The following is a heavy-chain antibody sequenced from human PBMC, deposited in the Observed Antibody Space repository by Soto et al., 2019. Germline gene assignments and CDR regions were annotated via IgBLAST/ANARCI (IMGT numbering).Heavy chain of an antibody. D-gene: IGHD4-4*01. J-gene: IGHJ6*03. Sequence: QVQLQESGPGLVKPSEPLSLTCTVSGGSISSYYWSWIRQPPGKGLEWIGYISYSGATRYSPSLKSRVTISVDTSKNQFSLMLSSVTAADTAVYFFARQDLSINHCYYYMDVWGKGTTVSASS. CDR1: GGSISSYY. V-gene: IGHV4-59*01. CDR3: ARQDLSINHCYYYMDV. CDR2: ISYSGAT.